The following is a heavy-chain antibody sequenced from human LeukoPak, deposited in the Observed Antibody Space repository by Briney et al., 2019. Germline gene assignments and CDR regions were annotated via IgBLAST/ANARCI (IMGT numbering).Heavy chain of an antibody. D-gene: IGHD3-16*01. CDR3: ARLKGDLLDY. V-gene: IGHV4-34*01. CDR1: GGSFSGYY. CDR2: INHSGST. J-gene: IGHJ4*02. Sequence: SETLSLTCAVYGGSFSGYYCSWIRQPPGKGLEWIGEINHSGSTNYNPSLKSRVTISVDTSKNQFSLKLSSVTAADTAVYYCARLKGDLLDYWGQGTLVTVSS.